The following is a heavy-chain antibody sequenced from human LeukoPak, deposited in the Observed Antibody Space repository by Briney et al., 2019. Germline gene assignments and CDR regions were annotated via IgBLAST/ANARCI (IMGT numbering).Heavy chain of an antibody. CDR3: ARGCGGGSCYHYYFDY. Sequence: PSETLSLTCTVSGGSISSSSYYWGWIRQPPGKGLEWIGSIYYSGNTYYNPSLKSRVTISVDKSKNQFSLKLSSVTAADTAVYYCARGCGGGSCYHYYFDYWGQGTLVTVSS. V-gene: IGHV4-39*07. D-gene: IGHD2-15*01. J-gene: IGHJ4*02. CDR1: GGSISSSSYY. CDR2: IYYSGNT.